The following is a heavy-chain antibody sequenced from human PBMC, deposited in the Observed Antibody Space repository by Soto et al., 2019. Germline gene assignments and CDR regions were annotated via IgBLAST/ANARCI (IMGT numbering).Heavy chain of an antibody. Sequence: GGSLRLSCAASGFTFSSYGMHWVRQAPGKGLEWVAVISYDGSNKYYADSVKGRFTISRDNSKNTLYLQMNSLRAEDTAVYYCAKIYSGYDSRLDYWGQGT. D-gene: IGHD5-12*01. CDR1: GFTFSSYG. CDR3: AKIYSGYDSRLDY. CDR2: ISYDGSNK. J-gene: IGHJ4*02. V-gene: IGHV3-30*18.